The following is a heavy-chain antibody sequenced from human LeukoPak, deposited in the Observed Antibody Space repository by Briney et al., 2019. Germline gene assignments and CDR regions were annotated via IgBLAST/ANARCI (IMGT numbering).Heavy chain of an antibody. V-gene: IGHV4-34*01. CDR2: INHSGST. CDR1: GGSFSGYY. Sequence: SETLSLTCAVCGGSFSGYYWSWIRQPPGKGLEWIGEINHSGSTNYNPSLKSRVTISVDTSKNQFSLKLSSVTAADTAVYYCARDVCSSTSCYIGYFDYWGQGTLVTVSS. D-gene: IGHD2-2*02. J-gene: IGHJ4*02. CDR3: ARDVCSSTSCYIGYFDY.